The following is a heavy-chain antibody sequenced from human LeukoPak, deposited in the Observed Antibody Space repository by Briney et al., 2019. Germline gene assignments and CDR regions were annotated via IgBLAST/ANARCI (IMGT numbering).Heavy chain of an antibody. CDR2: ISSSGKYV. CDR1: GFTFSSYN. J-gene: IGHJ6*02. V-gene: IGHV3-21*06. CDR3: ARDRYGSSVGGMDV. Sequence: GGSLRLSCAASGFTFSSYNMNWVRQAPGKGLEWVSSISSSGKYVYYGDSVKGRFTLSRDDAKNELYLQMNSLRAEDTALYYCARDRYGSSVGGMDVWGQGTTVTVSS. D-gene: IGHD6-6*01.